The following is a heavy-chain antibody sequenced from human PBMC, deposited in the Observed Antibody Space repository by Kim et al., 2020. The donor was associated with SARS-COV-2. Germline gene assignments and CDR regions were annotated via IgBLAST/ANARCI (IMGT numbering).Heavy chain of an antibody. Sequence: GGSLRLSCAGSGFTFSDYYMTWIRQAPGKGLVWLSYISSSGTAIYYADSVKGRFTISRDNANNSLFLQMNSLRAEDTAVYYCARALQRDYYGLDVRGQGTTVTVSS. J-gene: IGHJ6*02. CDR3: ARALQRDYYGLDV. V-gene: IGHV3-11*01. D-gene: IGHD4-4*01. CDR2: ISSSGTAI. CDR1: GFTFSDYY.